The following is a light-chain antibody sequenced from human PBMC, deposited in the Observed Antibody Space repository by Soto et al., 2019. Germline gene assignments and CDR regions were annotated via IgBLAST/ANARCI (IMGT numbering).Light chain of an antibody. V-gene: IGLV2-14*01. J-gene: IGLJ2*01. CDR1: SSDVGGYNY. Sequence: QSVLTQPASVSGSPGQSITISCTGTSSDVGGYNYVSWYQQHPGKAPKLMIYEVSNRPSGVSNRFSGSKSGNTASLTISGLQAEDGADYYCSSYTSSSTVVFGGGTQLTVL. CDR2: EVS. CDR3: SSYTSSSTVV.